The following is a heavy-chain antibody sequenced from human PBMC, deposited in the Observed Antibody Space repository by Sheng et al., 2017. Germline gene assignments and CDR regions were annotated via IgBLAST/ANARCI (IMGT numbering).Heavy chain of an antibody. CDR3: AKGNWGFINYIDY. V-gene: IGHV3-23*01. CDR2: ITGSGGNT. J-gene: IGHJ4*02. Sequence: TASGFTFSDYAMTWVRQAPGKGLEWVSTITGSGGNTYYADSVKGRFTISRDNSKNMLHLQMNSLGGEDTAVYYCAKGNWGFINYIDYWGQGTLVTVSS. D-gene: IGHD3-16*01. CDR1: GFTFSDYA.